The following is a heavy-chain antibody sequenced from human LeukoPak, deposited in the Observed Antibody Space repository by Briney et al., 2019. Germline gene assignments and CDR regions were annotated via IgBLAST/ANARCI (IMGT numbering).Heavy chain of an antibody. CDR2: INHSGST. Sequence: SETLSLTCAVYGGSFSGYYWSWIRQPPGKGLEWIGEINHSGSTNYNPSLKSRVTISVDTSKNQFSLKLSSVTAADTAVYYCARGRITMVRGVKAPDYWGREPWSPSPQ. J-gene: IGHJ4*02. D-gene: IGHD3-10*01. CDR3: ARGRITMVRGVKAPDY. V-gene: IGHV4-34*01. CDR1: GGSFSGYY.